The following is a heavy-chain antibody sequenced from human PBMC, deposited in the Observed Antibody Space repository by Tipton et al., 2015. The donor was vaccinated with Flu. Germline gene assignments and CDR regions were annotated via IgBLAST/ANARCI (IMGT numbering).Heavy chain of an antibody. CDR3: ARDRGFSNWFDP. Sequence: TLSLTCTVSGYSISTRYYWGWIRQPPGKGLEWIGCVYHGGTTYYNPSLKSRVAISLDTFKNRFSLKLTSVTAADPAVYYCARDRGFSNWFDPWGQGTLVTVSS. J-gene: IGHJ5*02. D-gene: IGHD3-10*01. CDR1: GYSISTRYY. V-gene: IGHV4-38-2*02. CDR2: VYHGGTT.